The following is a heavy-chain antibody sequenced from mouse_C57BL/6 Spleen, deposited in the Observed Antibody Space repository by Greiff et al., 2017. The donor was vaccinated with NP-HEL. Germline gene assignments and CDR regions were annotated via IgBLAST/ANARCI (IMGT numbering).Heavy chain of an antibody. Sequence: VQLQQSGPELVKPGASVKLSCKASGYTFTSYDINWVKQRPGQGLEWIGWIYPKDGSTKYNEKFKGKATLTVDTSSSTAYMELHSLTSEDYAVFFYAEVEVYDGRYYTMDYWGQGTSVTVSS. V-gene: IGHV1-85*01. CDR3: AEVEVYDGRYYTMDY. J-gene: IGHJ4*01. D-gene: IGHD2-12*01. CDR1: GYTFTSYD. CDR2: IYPKDGST.